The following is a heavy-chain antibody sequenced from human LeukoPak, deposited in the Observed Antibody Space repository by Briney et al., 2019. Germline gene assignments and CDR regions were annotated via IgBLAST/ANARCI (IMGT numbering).Heavy chain of an antibody. V-gene: IGHV3-21*01. D-gene: IGHD2-2*01. CDR1: GFTFSSYS. J-gene: IGHJ4*02. Sequence: GGSLRLSCAASGFTFSSYSMNWVRQAPGKGLEWVSSISSSSSYIYYGDSVKGRFTISRDNAKNSLYLQMNSLRAEDTAVYYCARDSYCSSTSCYGFDYWGQGTLVTVSS. CDR2: ISSSSSYI. CDR3: ARDSYCSSTSCYGFDY.